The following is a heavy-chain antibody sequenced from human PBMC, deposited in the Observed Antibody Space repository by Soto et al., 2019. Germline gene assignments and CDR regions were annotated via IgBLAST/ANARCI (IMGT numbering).Heavy chain of an antibody. Sequence: EVQLVESRGGLVQPGGSLRLSCAASGFTVSSNYMNWVRQAPGKGLEWVSVIYSGGSTYYADSVKGRFTISRDNSKNTLYLQMNSLRAEDTAVYYCARDFVHGDHPEYFQHWGQGTLVTVSS. CDR3: ARDFVHGDHPEYFQH. V-gene: IGHV3-66*01. D-gene: IGHD4-17*01. J-gene: IGHJ1*01. CDR1: GFTVSSNY. CDR2: IYSGGST.